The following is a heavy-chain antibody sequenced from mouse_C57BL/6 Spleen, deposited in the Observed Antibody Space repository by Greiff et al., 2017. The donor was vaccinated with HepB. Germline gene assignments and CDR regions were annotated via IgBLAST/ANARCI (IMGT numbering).Heavy chain of an antibody. V-gene: IGHV1-80*01. CDR1: GYAFSSYW. D-gene: IGHD1-1*01. CDR3: ASSTTVGFWYFDV. J-gene: IGHJ1*03. Sequence: VQLQQSGAELVKPGASVKISCKASGYAFSSYWMNWVKQRPGKGLEWIGQIYPGDGDTNYNGKFKGKATLTADKSSSTAYMQLSSLTSEDSAVYFCASSTTVGFWYFDVWGTGTTVTVSS. CDR2: IYPGDGDT.